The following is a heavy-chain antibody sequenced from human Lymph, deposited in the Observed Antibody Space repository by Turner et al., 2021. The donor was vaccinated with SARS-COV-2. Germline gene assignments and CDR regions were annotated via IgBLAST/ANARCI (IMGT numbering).Heavy chain of an antibody. CDR2: IWYDGSNK. D-gene: IGHD2-2*01. V-gene: IGHV3-33*01. CDR3: ARAREAWGDIAVEPAAPDGFDP. Sequence: QVQLVESEGGVVQPVRSLRLSCRASGFTFSSSGRDWVCQVPGKGLEWEAVIWYDGSNKYDAASVKCRFTISRYNSKSTLYLQMNSLRAEVTAVYYCARAREAWGDIAVEPAAPDGFDPWGQGTLVTVSS. J-gene: IGHJ5*02. CDR1: GFTFSSSG.